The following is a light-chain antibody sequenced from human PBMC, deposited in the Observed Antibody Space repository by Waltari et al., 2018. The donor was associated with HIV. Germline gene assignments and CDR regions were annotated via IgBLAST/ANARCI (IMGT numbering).Light chain of an antibody. CDR2: GAS. CDR1: QSVSGSY. CDR3: QCYSSSPPGFT. V-gene: IGKV3-20*01. Sequence: EVVLTQSPGTLSLSPGERVTLSCRASQSVSGSYLAWYQQRPGQAPRLLIYGASSRATGIPDRFSGGGSGTDFTLTISRLDPEDSAVYYCQCYSSSPPGFTFGPGTKVNI. J-gene: IGKJ3*01.